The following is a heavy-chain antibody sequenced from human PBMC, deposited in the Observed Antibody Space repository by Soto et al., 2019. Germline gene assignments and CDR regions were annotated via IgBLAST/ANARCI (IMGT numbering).Heavy chain of an antibody. V-gene: IGHV3-53*01. CDR2: IYSGGST. J-gene: IGHJ6*02. CDR1: GFTVSSNY. Sequence: PGGSLRLSCAASGFTVSSNYMSWFRQAPGKGLEWVSVIYSGGSTYYADSVKGRFTISRDNPKNTLYLQMNSLRAEDTAVYYCARSKVVVVAATPQYYYYYGMDVWGQGTTVTVSS. D-gene: IGHD2-15*01. CDR3: ARSKVVVVAATPQYYYYYGMDV.